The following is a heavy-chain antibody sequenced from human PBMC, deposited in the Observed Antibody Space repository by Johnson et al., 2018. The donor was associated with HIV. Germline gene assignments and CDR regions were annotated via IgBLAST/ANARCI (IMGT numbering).Heavy chain of an antibody. J-gene: IGHJ3*02. CDR3: AKARANWGSRDAFDI. CDR1: GFTFSSYG. D-gene: IGHD7-27*01. CDR2: IRYDGSNK. Sequence: QVQLVESGGGLVQPGGSLRLSCAASGFTFSSYGMHWVRQAPGKGLEWVAFIRYDGSNKYYADSVKGRFTISRDNSKNTLYLQMNSLRAEDTAVYYCAKARANWGSRDAFDIWGQETVVTVSS. V-gene: IGHV3-30*02.